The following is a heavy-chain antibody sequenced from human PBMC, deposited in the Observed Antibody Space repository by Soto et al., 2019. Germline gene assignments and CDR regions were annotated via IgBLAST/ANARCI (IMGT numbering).Heavy chain of an antibody. D-gene: IGHD3-22*01. CDR1: GYTFTSYT. V-gene: IGHV1-18*01. CDR2: INAYNGDT. J-gene: IGHJ4*02. Sequence: GASVKVSCKASGYTFTSYTISWVRQAPGQGLEWMGWINAYNGDTNYAQKVQGRVTMTTDTSTSTAYMELRSLRSDDTAVYYCARGQAYYDGTIYKALVEGFDYWGQGTLVTVSS. CDR3: ARGQAYYDGTIYKALVEGFDY.